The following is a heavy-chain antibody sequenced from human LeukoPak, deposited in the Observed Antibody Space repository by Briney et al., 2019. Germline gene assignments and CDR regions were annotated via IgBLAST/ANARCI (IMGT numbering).Heavy chain of an antibody. CDR2: IYTSGST. D-gene: IGHD2-2*01. Sequence: SETLSLTCTVSGGSISSSTYYWSWIRQPAGKGLEWIGRIYTSGSTNYNPSLKSRVTMSVDTSKNQVSLKLSSVTAADTAVYYCARVVVPAGVRLDAFDIWGQGTMVTVSS. CDR3: ARVVVPAGVRLDAFDI. CDR1: GGSISSSTYY. V-gene: IGHV4-61*02. J-gene: IGHJ3*02.